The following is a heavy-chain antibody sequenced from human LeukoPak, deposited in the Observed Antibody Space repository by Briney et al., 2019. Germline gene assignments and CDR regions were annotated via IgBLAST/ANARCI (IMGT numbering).Heavy chain of an antibody. CDR3: ARVAYGAFDI. J-gene: IGHJ3*02. D-gene: IGHD2-8*01. V-gene: IGHV3-13*04. Sequence: GGSLTLSCAASGFTFSSYDMHWVRQATGKGLEWVSAIGTAGDTNYPGSVKGRFTISRENAKNSLYLQMNSLRAGDTAVYYSARVAYGAFDIWGQGTMVTVSS. CDR1: GFTFSSYD. CDR2: IGTAGDT.